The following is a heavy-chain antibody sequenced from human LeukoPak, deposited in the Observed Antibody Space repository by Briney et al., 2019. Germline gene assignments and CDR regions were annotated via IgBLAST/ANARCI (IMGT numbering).Heavy chain of an antibody. V-gene: IGHV4-34*01. Sequence: SETLSLTCAVYGGSFSGYYWSWIRQPPGKGLEWIGEINHSGSTNYNPSLKSRVTISVDTSKNQFSLKLSSVTAADTAVYYCATRASGPRPFDYWGQGTLVTVSS. CDR3: ATRASGPRPFDY. CDR2: INHSGST. D-gene: IGHD2-15*01. CDR1: GGSFSGYY. J-gene: IGHJ4*02.